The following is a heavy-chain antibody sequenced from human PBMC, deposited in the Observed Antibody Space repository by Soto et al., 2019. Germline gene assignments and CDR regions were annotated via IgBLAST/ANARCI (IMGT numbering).Heavy chain of an antibody. Sequence: GGSLRLSCEASRFRFSDYYVSWVRQAPGKGLEWVSFISSSGTTIYYADSVKGRFTISRDNAKNSLFLQMNSLRVEDTAVYYCASSEGNYYYYGMDVWGQGTTVTVSS. CDR2: ISSSGTTI. CDR1: RFRFSDYY. CDR3: ASSEGNYYYYGMDV. J-gene: IGHJ6*02. V-gene: IGHV3-11*01.